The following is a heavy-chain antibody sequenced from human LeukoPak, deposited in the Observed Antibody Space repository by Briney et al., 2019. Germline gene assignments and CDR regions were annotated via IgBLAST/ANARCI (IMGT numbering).Heavy chain of an antibody. CDR3: ARDGSGSYYDRGWFDP. J-gene: IGHJ5*02. D-gene: IGHD3-10*01. Sequence: ASVKVSCKASAYTFTSYNINWVRQATGQGLEWMGWMNPNSGNTGYAQKFQGRVTMTRNASISTAYMELSSLTSEDMAVYYCARDGSGSYYDRGWFDPWGQGTLATVSS. CDR1: AYTFTSYN. CDR2: MNPNSGNT. V-gene: IGHV1-8*01.